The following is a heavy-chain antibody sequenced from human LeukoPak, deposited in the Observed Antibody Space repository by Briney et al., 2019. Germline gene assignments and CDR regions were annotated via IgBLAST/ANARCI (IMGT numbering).Heavy chain of an antibody. J-gene: IGHJ4*02. D-gene: IGHD3-3*01. Sequence: PSETLSLTCAVYGGSLCGSYWSWIRQPPGKGLEWIGEINHSGSANYNPSLKSRVTLSIDKSKNQFSLNLNSVTAADTAVYYCARARRDSGYYKVDYWGQGTLVTVSS. CDR3: ARARRDSGYYKVDY. CDR1: GGSLCGSY. V-gene: IGHV4-34*01. CDR2: INHSGSA.